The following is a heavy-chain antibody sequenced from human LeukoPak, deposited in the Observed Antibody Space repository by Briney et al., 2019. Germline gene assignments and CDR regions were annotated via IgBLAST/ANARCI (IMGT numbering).Heavy chain of an antibody. V-gene: IGHV3-23*05. CDR1: GFTFSSHA. CDR3: AKEIRPNDY. D-gene: IGHD4-17*01. Sequence: PGGPLRLSCAASGFTFSSHAMSWVRQAPGKGLEWVSSIDISGSNTYYADSVKGRFTISRDNSKNTVYLHMNSLRPDDTAVYYCAKEIRPNDYWGQGTLVTVSS. J-gene: IGHJ4*02. CDR2: IDISGSNT.